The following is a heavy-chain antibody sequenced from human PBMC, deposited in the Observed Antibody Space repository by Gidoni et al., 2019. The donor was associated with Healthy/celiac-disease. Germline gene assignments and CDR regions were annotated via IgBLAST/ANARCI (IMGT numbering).Heavy chain of an antibody. J-gene: IGHJ4*02. CDR2: IYHSGST. D-gene: IGHD3-3*01. V-gene: IGHV4-30-2*01. Sequence: WSWIRQPPGKGLEWIGYIYHSGSTYYNPYLKSRVTISVDRSKNQFSLKLSSVTAADTAVYYCARGRGVEWLLFYFDYWGQGTLVTVSS. CDR3: ARGRGVEWLLFYFDY.